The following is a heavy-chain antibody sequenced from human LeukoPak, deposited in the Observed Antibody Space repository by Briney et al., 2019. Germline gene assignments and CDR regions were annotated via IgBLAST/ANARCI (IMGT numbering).Heavy chain of an antibody. CDR3: TFLVREPQH. V-gene: IGHV3-7*01. CDR2: IASDGSYT. J-gene: IGHJ1*01. D-gene: IGHD3-10*01. Sequence: GGSLRLSCAVSGFAFSQYYMGWVRQAPGKGLESVAIIASDGSYTAYVDSVKGRFTISRDNAKNSLYLQMSSLTAEDTAIYFWTFLVREPQHWGRGTLVTVSS. CDR1: GFAFSQYY.